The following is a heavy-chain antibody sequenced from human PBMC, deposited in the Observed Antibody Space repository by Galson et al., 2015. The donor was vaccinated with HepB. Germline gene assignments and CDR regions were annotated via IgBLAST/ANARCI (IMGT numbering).Heavy chain of an antibody. Sequence: SLRLSCAASGFTFSSYAMHWVRQAPGQGLEWVAVISYDGNNKFYADSVKGRFTISRDNSKNTLYLQMNSLRPGDTAVYYCARGITDYYDSAGLPITIRAEYFQHWGQGTLVTVSS. J-gene: IGHJ1*01. V-gene: IGHV3-30*04. CDR3: ARGITDYYDSAGLPITIRAEYFQH. CDR2: ISYDGNNK. D-gene: IGHD3-22*01. CDR1: GFTFSSYA.